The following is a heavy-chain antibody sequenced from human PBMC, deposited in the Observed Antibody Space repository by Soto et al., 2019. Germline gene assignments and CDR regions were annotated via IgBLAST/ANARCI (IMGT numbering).Heavy chain of an antibody. V-gene: IGHV3-21*01. CDR1: GFTFSSYS. CDR3: ARESYCSGGSCHNEYFQH. D-gene: IGHD2-15*01. J-gene: IGHJ1*01. CDR2: ISSSSSYI. Sequence: GGSLRLSCAASGFTFSSYSMNWVRQPPGKGLEWVSSISSSSSYIYYADSVKGRFTISRDNAKNSLYLQMNSLRAEDTAVYYCARESYCSGGSCHNEYFQHWGQGTLVTVSS.